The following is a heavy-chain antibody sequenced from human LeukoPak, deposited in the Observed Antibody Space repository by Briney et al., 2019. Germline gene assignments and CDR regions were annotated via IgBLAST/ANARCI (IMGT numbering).Heavy chain of an antibody. Sequence: PGGSRRLSCAASGFTFDDYAMHWLRQAPGKGLEWVSGISWNSGSIGYADSVKGRFTISRDNAKNSLYLQMNSLRAEDMALYYCAKGGYSYGSQPDYWGQGMLVTVSS. V-gene: IGHV3-9*03. CDR2: ISWNSGSI. J-gene: IGHJ4*02. D-gene: IGHD5-18*01. CDR3: AKGGYSYGSQPDY. CDR1: GFTFDDYA.